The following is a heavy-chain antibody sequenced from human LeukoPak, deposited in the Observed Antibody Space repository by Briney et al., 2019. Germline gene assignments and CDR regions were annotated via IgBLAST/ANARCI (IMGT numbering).Heavy chain of an antibody. CDR2: TSGSGDDT. Sequence: GGSLRLSCVASGFTFSSYGMSWVRQAPGKGLEWVSSTSGSGDDTYYADSVKGRFTLSRDNFKNTLYLQMNSLRADDTAVYYCAKKRSSGGATQFDYWGQGTLVTVSS. D-gene: IGHD2-15*01. CDR1: GFTFSSYG. J-gene: IGHJ4*02. CDR3: AKKRSSGGATQFDY. V-gene: IGHV3-23*01.